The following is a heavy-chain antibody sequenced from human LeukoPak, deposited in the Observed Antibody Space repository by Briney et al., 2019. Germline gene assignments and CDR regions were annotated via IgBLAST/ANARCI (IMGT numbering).Heavy chain of an antibody. CDR3: ASRVVEPTTRFDY. V-gene: IGHV4-34*01. D-gene: IGHD1-26*01. Sequence: SETLSLTCAVYGGSFSGYYWSWIRQPPGKGLEWIGEINHSGSTNYNPSLKSRVTISVDTSKNQFSLKLSSATAADTAVYYCASRVVEPTTRFDYWGQGTLVTVSS. J-gene: IGHJ4*02. CDR1: GGSFSGYY. CDR2: INHSGST.